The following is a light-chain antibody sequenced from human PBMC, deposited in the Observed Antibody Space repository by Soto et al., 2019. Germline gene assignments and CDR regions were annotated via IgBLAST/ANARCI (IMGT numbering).Light chain of an antibody. CDR1: SSDVGGYNY. Sequence: QSVLAQPASVSGSPGQSITISCTGTSSDVGGYNYVSWYQQHPGKAPKLIFYDVSNRPSGVSNRFSGSKSGNTASLTISGLQAEDEADYYCSSYTSSRTYIFGTGTKVT. J-gene: IGLJ1*01. CDR2: DVS. V-gene: IGLV2-14*03. CDR3: SSYTSSRTYI.